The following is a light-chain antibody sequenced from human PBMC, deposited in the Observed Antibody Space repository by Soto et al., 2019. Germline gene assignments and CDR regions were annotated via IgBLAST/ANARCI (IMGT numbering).Light chain of an antibody. J-gene: IGLJ7*01. CDR2: VNN. V-gene: IGLV1-40*01. CDR3: QSYDNALSAWV. Sequence: SVLTQPPSVSGAPGQRVTISCTGSSSNIGTGYDVHWYQQLPGTAPKLLIYVNNNRPSGVPDRFSGSKSGTSASLAITGLQAEDEAAYYCQSYDNALSAWVFGGGTQLTVL. CDR1: SSNIGTGYD.